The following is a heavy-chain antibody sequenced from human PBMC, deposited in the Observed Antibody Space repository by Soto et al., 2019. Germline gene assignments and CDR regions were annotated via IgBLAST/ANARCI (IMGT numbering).Heavy chain of an antibody. D-gene: IGHD1-26*01. CDR2: ITRTDST. Sequence: GGSLRLSCTASGFTFSNYAMRWVRQAPGKGLEWVSAITRTDSTYYADSVKGRFIISRDNSRNTLYLQMNSLGAEDAALYYCAKALVGEVGATDYWGQGTLVTVSS. J-gene: IGHJ4*02. V-gene: IGHV3-23*01. CDR3: AKALVGEVGATDY. CDR1: GFTFSNYA.